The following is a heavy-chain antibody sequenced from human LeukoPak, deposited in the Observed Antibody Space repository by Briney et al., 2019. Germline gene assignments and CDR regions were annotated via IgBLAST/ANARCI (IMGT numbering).Heavy chain of an antibody. Sequence: SETLSLTCTVSGDSMIDNNFYWGWTRQSPQEGLGWIASIYYNGKSLYNPSLKSRVTLSVDASKNQIALRLSSVPAAVWAVFYCARDGFGVVRDFWGRGILVTVSS. CDR3: ARDGFGVVRDF. CDR2: IYYNGKS. CDR1: GDSMIDNNFY. D-gene: IGHD3-3*01. V-gene: IGHV4-39*06. J-gene: IGHJ4*02.